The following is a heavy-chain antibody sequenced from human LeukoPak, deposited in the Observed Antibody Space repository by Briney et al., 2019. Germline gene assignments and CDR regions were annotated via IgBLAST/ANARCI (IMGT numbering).Heavy chain of an antibody. CDR1: GFTFSSYW. Sequence: PGGSLRLSCAASGFTFSSYWMHWVRQAPGKGLVRVSRINSDGSSTSYADSVKGRFTISRDNAKNTLYLQMNSLRAEDTAVYYCARAYDILSVLDPWGQGTLVTVSS. CDR2: INSDGSST. D-gene: IGHD3-9*01. J-gene: IGHJ5*02. V-gene: IGHV3-74*01. CDR3: ARAYDILSVLDP.